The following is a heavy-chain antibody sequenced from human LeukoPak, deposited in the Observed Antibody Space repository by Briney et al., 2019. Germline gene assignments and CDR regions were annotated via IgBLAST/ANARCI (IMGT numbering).Heavy chain of an antibody. CDR3: ARDRHCSSTSCIRYHWFDP. V-gene: IGHV4-34*01. Sequence: SETLSLTCAVYGGSFSGYYWSWNRQPAGKGLKWIGEINPSGSTIYNPSLKSRVTISVDTSKNQFSLKLSSVTAADTAVYYCARDRHCSSTSCIRYHWFDPWGQGTLVTVSP. CDR2: INPSGST. CDR1: GGSFSGYY. D-gene: IGHD2-2*01. J-gene: IGHJ5*02.